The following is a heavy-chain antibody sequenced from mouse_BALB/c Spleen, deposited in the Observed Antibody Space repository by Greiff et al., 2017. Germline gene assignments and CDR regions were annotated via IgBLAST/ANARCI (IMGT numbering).Heavy chain of an antibody. CDR3: ARVGLTAYYFDY. D-gene: IGHD4-1*01. CDR1: GFAFSSYD. CDR2: ISSGGGST. Sequence: EVQRVESGGGLVKPGGSLKLSCAASGFAFSSYDMSWVRQTPEKRLEWVAYISSGGGSTYYPDTVKGRFTISRDNAKNTLYLQMSSLKSEDTAMYYCARVGLTAYYFDYWGQGTTLTVSS. V-gene: IGHV5-12-1*01. J-gene: IGHJ2*01.